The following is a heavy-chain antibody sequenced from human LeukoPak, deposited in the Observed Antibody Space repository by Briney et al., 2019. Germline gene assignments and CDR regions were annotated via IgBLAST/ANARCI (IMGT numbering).Heavy chain of an antibody. CDR3: ARGGSDSRGYFVYYFDY. V-gene: IGHV3-48*04. J-gene: IGHJ4*02. CDR2: ISSSASTR. Sequence: PGGSLRLSCAASGFTFSSYSMNWVRQAPGKGLEWISYISSSASTRNYADSVEGRFTISRDNAKNSLHLQIKSLRAEDTAVYYCARGGSDSRGYFVYYFDYWGQGTLVTVSS. D-gene: IGHD3-22*01. CDR1: GFTFSSYS.